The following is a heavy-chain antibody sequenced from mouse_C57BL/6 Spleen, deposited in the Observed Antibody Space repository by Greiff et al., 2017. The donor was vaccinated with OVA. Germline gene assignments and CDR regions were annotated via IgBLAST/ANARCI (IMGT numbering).Heavy chain of an antibody. V-gene: IGHV1-9*01. D-gene: IGHD2-5*01. CDR1: GYTFTGYW. J-gene: IGHJ3*01. CDR3: ARDYSNYAGAY. CDR2: ILPGSGST. Sequence: VKLQQSGAELMKPGASVKLSCKATGYTFTGYWIEWVKQRPGHGLEWIGEILPGSGSTTYNEKFKGKATLTADPSSNTAYMQLSSLTTEDSAIYYCARDYSNYAGAYWGQGTLVTVSA.